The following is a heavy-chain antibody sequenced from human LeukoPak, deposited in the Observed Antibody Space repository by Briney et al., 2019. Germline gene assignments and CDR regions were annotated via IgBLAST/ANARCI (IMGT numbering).Heavy chain of an antibody. CDR2: ISYDGSNK. J-gene: IGHJ4*02. V-gene: IGHV3-30*18. CDR1: GFTFSSYG. Sequence: GRSLRLSCAASGFTFSSYGMDWVRQAPGKGLEWVAVISYDGSNKYYADSVKGRFTISRDNSKNTLYLQMNSLRAEDTAVYYCAKDLGIGGYWGQGTLVTVSS. D-gene: IGHD2-15*01. CDR3: AKDLGIGGY.